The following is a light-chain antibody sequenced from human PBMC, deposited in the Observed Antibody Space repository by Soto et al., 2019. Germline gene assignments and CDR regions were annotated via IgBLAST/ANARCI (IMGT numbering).Light chain of an antibody. CDR1: QGISSY. CDR3: QQLNSYPWT. J-gene: IGKJ1*01. V-gene: IGKV1-9*01. CDR2: AAS. Sequence: IQLTQSPSSLSASVGDRVTITCRASQGISSYLAWYQQKPGKAPKLLIYAASTLQSGVPSRFSGSRSGTDFTITISSPQPEDFATYYCQQLNSYPWTFGQGTKVEIK.